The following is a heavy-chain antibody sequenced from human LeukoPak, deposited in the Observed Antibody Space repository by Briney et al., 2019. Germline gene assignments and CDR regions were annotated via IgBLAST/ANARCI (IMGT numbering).Heavy chain of an antibody. CDR1: GFTFSSYA. D-gene: IGHD2-8*01. CDR2: ISYDGSNK. CDR3: ARGYCTNGVCPFDY. J-gene: IGHJ4*02. V-gene: IGHV3-30*01. Sequence: GRSLRLSCAASGFTFSSYAMHWVRQAPGKGLGWVAVISYDGSNKYYADSVKGRFTISRDNSKNTLYLQMNSLRAEDTAVYYCARGYCTNGVCPFDYWGQGTLDTVSS.